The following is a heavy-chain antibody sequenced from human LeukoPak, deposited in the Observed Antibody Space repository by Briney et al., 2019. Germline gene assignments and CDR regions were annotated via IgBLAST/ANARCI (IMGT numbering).Heavy chain of an antibody. Sequence: SETLSLTCAVYGGSFSGYYWSWIRQPPGKGLEWIGYIYYSGSTNYNPSLKSRVAISVDTSKNQFSLKLSSVTAADTAVYYCARPSESQGAFDIWGQGTMVTVSS. CDR1: GGSFSGYY. CDR2: IYYSGST. V-gene: IGHV4-59*08. D-gene: IGHD3-10*01. J-gene: IGHJ3*02. CDR3: ARPSESQGAFDI.